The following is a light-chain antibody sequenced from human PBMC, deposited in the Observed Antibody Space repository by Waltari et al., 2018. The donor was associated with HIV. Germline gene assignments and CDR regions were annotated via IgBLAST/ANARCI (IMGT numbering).Light chain of an antibody. CDR3: QQGFSAPRT. V-gene: IGKV1-39*01. Sequence: DIQMTQSPSSLSAYLGDRVTITCRESQSIKSAVNWYQQKPGKSPKVLIYAASTLQSGVPSRFSGSGSGTDFTLTINSLQPGDSATYYCQQGFSAPRTFGQGTKVEIK. CDR2: AAS. CDR1: QSIKSA. J-gene: IGKJ1*01.